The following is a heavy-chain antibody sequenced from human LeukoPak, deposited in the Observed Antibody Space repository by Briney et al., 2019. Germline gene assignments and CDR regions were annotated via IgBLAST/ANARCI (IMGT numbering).Heavy chain of an antibody. V-gene: IGHV3-49*04. J-gene: IGHJ6*02. D-gene: IGHD1-1*01. CDR3: SRGPVQLWVHNGVDV. Sequence: GGSLRLSCTTSGFNFGDHAMTWVRQAPGKGLEWVGFIRSKAYRGTTEYAASVKGRFTISRDDSKSVVYLQMNSLKSEDTAVYYCSRGPVQLWVHNGVDVWGQGTTVTVSS. CDR1: GFNFGDHA. CDR2: IRSKAYRGTT.